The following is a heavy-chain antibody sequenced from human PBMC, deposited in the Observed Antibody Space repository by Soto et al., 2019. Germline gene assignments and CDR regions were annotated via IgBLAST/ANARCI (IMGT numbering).Heavy chain of an antibody. J-gene: IGHJ3*02. Sequence: SETLSLTCTVSGGSISSYYWSWIRQPPGKGLEWIGYIYYSGSTNYNPSLKSRVTISVDTSKNQFSLKLSSVTAADTAVYYCARVVRGVINAFDICGQGTMVTVS. D-gene: IGHD3-10*01. V-gene: IGHV4-59*01. CDR3: ARVVRGVINAFDI. CDR1: GGSISSYY. CDR2: IYYSGST.